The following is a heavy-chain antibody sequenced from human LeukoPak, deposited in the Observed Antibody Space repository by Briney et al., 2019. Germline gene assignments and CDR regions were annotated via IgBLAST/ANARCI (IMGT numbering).Heavy chain of an antibody. CDR1: GGSISSYY. CDR3: ARGDYYDSSGYYAYFDY. J-gene: IGHJ4*02. Sequence: PSETLSLTCTVSGGSISSYYWSWIRQPPGKGLEWIGYIYYSGSTNYNPSLKSRVTISVDTPKNQFSLKLSSVTAADTAVYYCARGDYYDSSGYYAYFDYWGQGTLVTVSS. D-gene: IGHD3-22*01. V-gene: IGHV4-59*12. CDR2: IYYSGST.